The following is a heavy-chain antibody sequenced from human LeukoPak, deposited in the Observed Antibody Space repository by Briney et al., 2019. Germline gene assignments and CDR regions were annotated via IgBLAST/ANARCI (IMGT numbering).Heavy chain of an antibody. J-gene: IGHJ6*03. CDR3: ARHKDYYYSYMDV. CDR2: INHSGST. CDR1: GGSFSGYY. Sequence: ESSETLSLTCAVYGGSFSGYYWSWIRQPPGKGLEWIGEINHSGSTNYNPSLTSRVTISVDTSKNQFSLKLSSVTAADTAVYYCARHKDYYYSYMDVWGKGTTVTISS. V-gene: IGHV4-34*01.